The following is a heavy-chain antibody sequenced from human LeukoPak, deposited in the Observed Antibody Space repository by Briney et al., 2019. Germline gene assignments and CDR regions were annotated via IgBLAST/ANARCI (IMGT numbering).Heavy chain of an antibody. D-gene: IGHD2-21*02. CDR2: INAIVDST. CDR1: GYTFTAYC. CDR3: ASVLYCGADCYSGRYFFDY. V-gene: IGHV1-46*01. Sequence: AAVKVSCKASGYTFTAYCIYWVRQAPGQGLEWMGIINAIVDSTSYAQKFQGRVTMTRDTSTSTVYMELSSLRSEDTAVYYCASVLYCGADCYSGRYFFDYWGQGTLVTVSS. J-gene: IGHJ4*02.